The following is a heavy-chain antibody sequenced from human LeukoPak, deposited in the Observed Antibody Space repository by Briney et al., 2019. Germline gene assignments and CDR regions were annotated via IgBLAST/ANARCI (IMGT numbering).Heavy chain of an antibody. J-gene: IGHJ4*02. CDR3: ARGRNVFVS. CDR2: IDSDGSGT. Sequence: GGSLRLSCAASGFTFSSYCMHWVRQAPGKGLVWVSRIDSDGSGTVYADSVMGRFTISRDNAKNTLYLQMNSLRAEDTAVYYCARGRNVFVSWGQGTLVTVSS. CDR1: GFTFSSYC. V-gene: IGHV3-74*01. D-gene: IGHD3-10*02.